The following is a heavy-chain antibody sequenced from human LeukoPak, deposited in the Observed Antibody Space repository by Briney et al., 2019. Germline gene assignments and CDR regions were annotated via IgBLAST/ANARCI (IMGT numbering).Heavy chain of an antibody. J-gene: IGHJ6*02. CDR1: GGSISSYY. CDR2: IYYSGST. Sequence: SETLSLTCTVSGGSISSYYWSWIRQPPGKGLEWIGYIYYSGSTNYNPSLKSRVTISVDTSKNQFSLKLSSVTAADTAVYYCARDSYYYDSSGYCYSYYGMDVWGQGTTVTVSS. CDR3: ARDSYYYDSSGYCYSYYGMDV. D-gene: IGHD3-22*01. V-gene: IGHV4-59*01.